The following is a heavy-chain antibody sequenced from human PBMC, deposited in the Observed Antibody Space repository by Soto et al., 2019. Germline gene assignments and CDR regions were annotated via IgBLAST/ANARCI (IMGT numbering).Heavy chain of an antibody. D-gene: IGHD2-8*02. V-gene: IGHV4-34*01. Sequence: QVQLQQWGAGLLKPSETLSLTCAVSGGSFSGYSWTWIRQPPGTGLEWIGDINHSGSTNYNPSLNSRVTISVDTTKNQFSLKLTSVTAADTALYYCATDKITGLFDYWGQGALVTVSS. J-gene: IGHJ4*02. CDR2: INHSGST. CDR1: GGSFSGYS. CDR3: ATDKITGLFDY.